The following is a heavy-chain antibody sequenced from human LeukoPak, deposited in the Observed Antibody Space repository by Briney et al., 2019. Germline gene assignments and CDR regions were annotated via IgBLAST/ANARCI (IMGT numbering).Heavy chain of an antibody. V-gene: IGHV3-48*01. CDR1: GFTVSSYS. CDR3: ARGVWKDYYDSSGYLWDDY. Sequence: QAGGSLRLAWAAAGFTVSSYSMNWVRQAPGEGLEWVSYISSISSTIYYADSVKGRFTISRDNAKNSLYLQMNSLRAEDTAVYYCARGVWKDYYDSSGYLWDDYWGQGTLVTVSS. J-gene: IGHJ4*02. CDR2: ISSISSTI. D-gene: IGHD3-22*01.